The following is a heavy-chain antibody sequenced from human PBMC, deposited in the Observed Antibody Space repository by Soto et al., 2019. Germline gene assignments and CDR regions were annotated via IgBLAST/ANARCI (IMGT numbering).Heavy chain of an antibody. D-gene: IGHD3-10*01. J-gene: IGHJ6*02. CDR1: GGSFRSGNHF. CDR2: MYYTGVT. CDR3: ARGGEPLGYYGLDV. Sequence: DTLSLTCSVSGGSFRSGNHFLNWIRQPPGRGLEWLGYMYYTGVTNYNPSLKSRVSMSVDTSKNQFSLKLTSLTAADTAVYYCARGGEPLGYYGLDVWGQGTTVTVSS. V-gene: IGHV4-61*01.